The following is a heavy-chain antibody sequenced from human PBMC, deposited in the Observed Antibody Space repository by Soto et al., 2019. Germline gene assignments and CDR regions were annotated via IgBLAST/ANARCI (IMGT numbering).Heavy chain of an antibody. D-gene: IGHD6-13*01. Sequence: GGSLRLSCAASGFTFSGSAMHWVRQASGKGLEWVGRIRSKANSYATAYAASVKGRFTISRDDSKNTAYLQMNSLKTEDTAVYYCTRQVSIAAAGTSLGFGMDVWGQGTTVTVSS. CDR1: GFTFSGSA. CDR2: IRSKANSYAT. V-gene: IGHV3-73*01. J-gene: IGHJ6*02. CDR3: TRQVSIAAAGTSLGFGMDV.